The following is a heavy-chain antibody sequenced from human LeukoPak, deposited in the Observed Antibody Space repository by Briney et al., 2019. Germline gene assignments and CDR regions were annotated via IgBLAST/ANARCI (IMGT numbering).Heavy chain of an antibody. CDR1: GDNFATSW. D-gene: IGHD3-10*02. V-gene: IGHV5-51*01. Sequence: GESLKISCWGSGDNFATSWIAWVRQMPGKGLEWMVIVHATESSNRSSPSFEGQVTMSADKSISTVYLQWISLKASDTAMYYCARRVLDVRGSNWFDSWGQGTQVTVSS. CDR2: VHATESSN. J-gene: IGHJ5*01. CDR3: ARRVLDVRGSNWFDS.